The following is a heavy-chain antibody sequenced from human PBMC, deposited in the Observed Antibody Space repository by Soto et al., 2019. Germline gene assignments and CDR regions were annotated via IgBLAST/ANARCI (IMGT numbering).Heavy chain of an antibody. Sequence: GASVKVSCKASGGTFSSYAISWVRQAPGQGLEWMGGIIPIFGTANYAQKFQGRVTITADESTSTAYMELSSLRSEDTAVYYCASGIAAAEPHFYYYYYGMDVWGQGTTVTVSS. J-gene: IGHJ6*02. V-gene: IGHV1-69*13. D-gene: IGHD6-13*01. CDR1: GGTFSSYA. CDR2: IIPIFGTA. CDR3: ASGIAAAEPHFYYYYYGMDV.